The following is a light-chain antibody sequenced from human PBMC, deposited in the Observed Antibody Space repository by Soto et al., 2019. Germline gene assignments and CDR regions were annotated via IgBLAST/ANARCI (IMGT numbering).Light chain of an antibody. V-gene: IGKV3-11*01. CDR3: QQRSNWPSIT. CDR1: QSVSSY. CDR2: DAS. J-gene: IGKJ5*01. Sequence: EIVLTQSPATLSLSPGERATLSCRASQSVSSYLAWYQQEPGQAPRLXXYDASNRATGIPARFSGSGSGTDFTLTINSLEPEDSAVYYCQQRSNWPSITFGQGTRLENK.